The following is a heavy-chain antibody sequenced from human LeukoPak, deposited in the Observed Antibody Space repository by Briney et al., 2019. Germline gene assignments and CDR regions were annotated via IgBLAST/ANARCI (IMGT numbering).Heavy chain of an antibody. CDR1: GFTFDDYA. Sequence: GRSLRLSCAASGFTFDDYAMHWVRQAPGKGLEWVSGISWNSGSIGYADSVKGRFTISRDNAKNSLYLQMNSLRAEDTALYYCAKGGYYDSSGGDYWGQGTLVSVSS. J-gene: IGHJ4*02. CDR2: ISWNSGSI. V-gene: IGHV3-9*01. CDR3: AKGGYYDSSGGDY. D-gene: IGHD3-22*01.